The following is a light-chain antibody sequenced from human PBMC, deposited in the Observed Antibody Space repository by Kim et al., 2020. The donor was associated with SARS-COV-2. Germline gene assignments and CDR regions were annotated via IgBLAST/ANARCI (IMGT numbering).Light chain of an antibody. V-gene: IGKV1-16*01. CDR3: QQYKFYQWT. CDR2: AAS. CDR1: QDFSDY. J-gene: IGKJ2*02. Sequence: DIQMTQSPSSLSASVGDRVTITCRASQDFSDYLAWFQHKPGKAPKSLIYAASRLQSGVPSRFSGSGSGTEFTLTISNLQPEDFATYYCQQYKFYQWTFGQGTKLEI.